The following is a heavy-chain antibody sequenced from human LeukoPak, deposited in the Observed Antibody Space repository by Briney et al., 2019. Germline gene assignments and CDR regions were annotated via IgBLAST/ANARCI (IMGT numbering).Heavy chain of an antibody. D-gene: IGHD2-15*01. CDR3: ARRVAGGKYYFDY. V-gene: IGHV4-39*01. CDR2: IYYSGST. CDR1: GGSISSSSNY. J-gene: IGHJ4*02. Sequence: PSETLSLTCTVSGGSISSSSNYWGWIRQPPGKGLEWIGNIYYSGSTHCNPSLKSRVTISADMSKNQFSLKMSSMTAADTAVYYCARRVAGGKYYFDYWGQGTLVTVSS.